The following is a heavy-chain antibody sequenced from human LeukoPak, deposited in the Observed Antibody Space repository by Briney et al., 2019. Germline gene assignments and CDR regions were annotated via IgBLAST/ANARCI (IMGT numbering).Heavy chain of an antibody. CDR1: GGSISGYY. V-gene: IGHV4-59*13. CDR3: AKGEGDY. CDR2: IYDSGNT. J-gene: IGHJ4*02. Sequence: SETLSLTCTVSGGSISGYYWSWIRQPPGKGLEWIGYIYDSGNTKYNPSLESRVTISIDTSKNQFSLKLSSVTAADTAVYYCAKGEGDYWGQGTLVTVSS. D-gene: IGHD2-21*01.